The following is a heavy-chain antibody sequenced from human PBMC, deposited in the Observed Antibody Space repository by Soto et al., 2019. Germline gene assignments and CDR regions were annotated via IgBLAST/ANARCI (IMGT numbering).Heavy chain of an antibody. Sequence: PRGALRLSCAASGFTFSSYAMSWVRQSPGKGLEWVSAISGSGGSTYYADSVKGRFTISRDNSKNTLYLQMNSLRAEDTAVYYCAKAAMIVVVINWFDPWGQGTLVTVSS. CDR2: ISGSGGST. CDR1: GFTFSSYA. J-gene: IGHJ5*02. CDR3: AKAAMIVVVINWFDP. D-gene: IGHD3-22*01. V-gene: IGHV3-23*01.